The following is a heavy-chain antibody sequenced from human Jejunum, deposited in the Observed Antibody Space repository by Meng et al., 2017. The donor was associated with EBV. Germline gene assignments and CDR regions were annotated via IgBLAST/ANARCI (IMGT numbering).Heavy chain of an antibody. CDR2: IYYSGST. CDR3: AGLRYSGYDRAFDY. J-gene: IGHJ4*02. V-gene: IGHV4-61*01. CDR1: GGSVNSGNVY. D-gene: IGHD5-12*01. Sequence: QVKESGPGLGKPSATLSLPCTVSGGSVNSGNVYWSWIRQPPGKGLEWIGYIYYSGSTKYIPSLKSRVTISLDTSKNQFSLKLSSVTAADTAVYYCAGLRYSGYDRAFDYWGQGALVTVSS.